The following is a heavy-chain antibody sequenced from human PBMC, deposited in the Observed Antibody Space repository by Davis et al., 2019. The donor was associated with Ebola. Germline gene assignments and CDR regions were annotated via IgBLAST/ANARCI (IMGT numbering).Heavy chain of an antibody. Sequence: SETLSLTCTVSGGSMCSYYWTWIRQPPGKGLRWIGEISNSGSTNYDPSLKSRVTISLDTSKNQFSLKLSSVTAADTAVYYCARATVVVPAGGIDYWGQGTLVTVSS. D-gene: IGHD2-2*01. CDR3: ARATVVVPAGGIDY. J-gene: IGHJ4*02. CDR1: GGSMCSYY. CDR2: ISNSGST. V-gene: IGHV4-34*01.